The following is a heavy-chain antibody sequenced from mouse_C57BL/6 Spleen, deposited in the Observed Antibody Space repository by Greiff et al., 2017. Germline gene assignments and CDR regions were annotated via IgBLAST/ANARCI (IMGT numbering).Heavy chain of an antibody. D-gene: IGHD1-1*01. CDR3: VMGYYYGGYFDV. CDR1: GYTFTDYN. Sequence: EVKLQESGPELVKPGASVKMSCKASGYTFTDYNMHWVKQSHGKSLEWIGYINPNNGGTSYNQKFKGKATLTVNKSSSTAYMELRSLTSEDSAVYYCVMGYYYGGYFDVWGTGTTVTVSS. J-gene: IGHJ1*03. V-gene: IGHV1-22*01. CDR2: INPNNGGT.